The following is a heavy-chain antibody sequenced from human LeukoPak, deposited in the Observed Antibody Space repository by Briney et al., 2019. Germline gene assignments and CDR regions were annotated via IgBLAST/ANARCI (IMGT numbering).Heavy chain of an antibody. J-gene: IGHJ4*02. CDR2: INSNSGGT. D-gene: IGHD5-18*01. CDR3: ATKGGYNFGLAY. V-gene: IGHV1-2*02. CDR1: GYTFTGYY. Sequence: ASVKVSCKASGYTFTGYYMHWVRQAPGQGLEWMGWINSNSGGTNYAQKFQGRVTMTGDTSISTANMELNRMRSDDTAVYYCATKGGYNFGLAYWGRGTLVTASS.